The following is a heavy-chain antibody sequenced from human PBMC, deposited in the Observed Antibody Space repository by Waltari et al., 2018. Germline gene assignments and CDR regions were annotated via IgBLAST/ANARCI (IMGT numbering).Heavy chain of an antibody. D-gene: IGHD6-25*01. V-gene: IGHV3-48*01. CDR1: GFTFSSYS. J-gene: IGHJ4*02. Sequence: EVQLVESGGGLVQPGGSLRLSCAASGFTFSSYSMNWVRQAPGKGLEWVSYISSSSSTIYYADSVKGRFTISRDNAKNSLYLQMNSLRAEDTAVYYCARESGYLDFDYWGQGTLVTVSS. CDR3: ARESGYLDFDY. CDR2: ISSSSSTI.